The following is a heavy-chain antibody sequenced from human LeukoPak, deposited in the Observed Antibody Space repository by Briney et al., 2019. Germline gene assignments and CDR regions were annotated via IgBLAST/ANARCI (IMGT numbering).Heavy chain of an antibody. V-gene: IGHV4-39*01. CDR1: GGSISRSDTY. D-gene: IGHD2/OR15-2a*01. J-gene: IGHJ4*02. Sequence: SETLSLTCTVSGGSISRSDTYWGWIRQPPGKGLEWIGSFYYSGRTYSNPSLESRVIISADTSRNQFSLRLSSVTATDTATYYCVKLWDYWGQGTLVPVSS. CDR2: FYYSGRT. CDR3: VKLWDY.